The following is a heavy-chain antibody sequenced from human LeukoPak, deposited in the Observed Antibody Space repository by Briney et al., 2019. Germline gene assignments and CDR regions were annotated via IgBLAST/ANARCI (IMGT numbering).Heavy chain of an antibody. CDR3: ARVVADLSTYFDY. CDR1: GGSISSGDYY. D-gene: IGHD3-16*02. J-gene: IGHJ4*02. CDR2: IYYSGST. V-gene: IGHV4-30-4*08. Sequence: SETLSLTCTVSGGSISSGDYYWSWIRQPPGKGLEWIGYIYYSGSTYYNPSLKSRVTISVDTSKNQFSLKLTSVTAADTAVYYCARVVADLSTYFDYWGQGTLVTVSS.